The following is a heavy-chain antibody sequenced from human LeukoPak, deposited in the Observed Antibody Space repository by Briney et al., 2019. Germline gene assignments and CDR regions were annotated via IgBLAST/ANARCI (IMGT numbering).Heavy chain of an antibody. CDR3: ARHQRGNWNYVFDY. CDR2: IYYSGST. Sequence: KPSETLSLTCTVSGGSISSSSYYGGWIRQPPGKGLEWSGSIYYSGSTYYNPSLKSRVTICGDKSKSQFSLKLTSVTAADTAVYYCARHQRGNWNYVFDYWGQGTLVTVSS. D-gene: IGHD1-7*01. V-gene: IGHV4-39*01. J-gene: IGHJ4*02. CDR1: GGSISSSSYY.